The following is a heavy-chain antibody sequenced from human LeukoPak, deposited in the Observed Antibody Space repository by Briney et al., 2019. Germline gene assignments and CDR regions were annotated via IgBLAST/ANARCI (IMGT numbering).Heavy chain of an antibody. V-gene: IGHV1-2*02. CDR2: LNPISGVT. CDR3: ARVGGYCTTTSCSYGMDV. CDR1: GYTFTVYY. Sequence: ASVKVSCKASGYTFTVYYMHWVRQAPGQGLEWMGWLNPISGVTNSAQKFQGKVTMTRATSISTAYVELSSLTSDDTAVYYCARVGGYCTTTSCSYGMDVWGQGTTVTVSS. J-gene: IGHJ6*02. D-gene: IGHD2-2*01.